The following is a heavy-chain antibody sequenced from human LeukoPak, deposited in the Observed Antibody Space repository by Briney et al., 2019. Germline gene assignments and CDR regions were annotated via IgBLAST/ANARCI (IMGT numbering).Heavy chain of an antibody. CDR1: GFTFSSYG. V-gene: IGHV3-33*06. J-gene: IGHJ4*02. Sequence: GGSLRLSCAASGFTFSSYGMHWVRQAPGKGLEWVAVIWYDGSNKYYADSVKGRFTISRDNSKNTLYLQMNSLRAEDTAVYYCAKDSSSGDRFVFDYWGQGTLVTVSS. D-gene: IGHD7-27*01. CDR3: AKDSSSGDRFVFDY. CDR2: IWYDGSNK.